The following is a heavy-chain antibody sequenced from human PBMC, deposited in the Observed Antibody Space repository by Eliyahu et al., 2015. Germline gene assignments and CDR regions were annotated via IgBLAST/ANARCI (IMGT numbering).Heavy chain of an antibody. Sequence: EVQLLESGGGLVQPGGSLRLSCVASGFXFSYFAMYWVRQAPGRGLEWVSVISMSEGTTYADSVKGRFTISRDNSKNTLYLQMNNLRAEDTAIYYCAKDLMVTMVSTPEFRGQGTLVTVSS. CDR2: ISMSEGTT. V-gene: IGHV3-23*01. CDR1: GFXFSYFA. J-gene: IGHJ4*02. D-gene: IGHD2-8*01. CDR3: AKDLMVTMVSTPEF.